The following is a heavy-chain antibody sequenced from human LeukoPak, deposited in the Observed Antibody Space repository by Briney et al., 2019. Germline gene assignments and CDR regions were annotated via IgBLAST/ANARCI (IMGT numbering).Heavy chain of an antibody. J-gene: IGHJ4*02. CDR3: ARGAGYYYDSSGYYPIDY. V-gene: IGHV4-34*01. D-gene: IGHD3-22*01. Sequence: SETLSLTCAVYGGSFSGYYWSWIRQPPGKGLEWIGEINHSGSTNYNPSLKSRDTISVDTSKNQFSLKLSSVTAADTAVYYCARGAGYYYDSSGYYPIDYWGQGTLVTVSS. CDR1: GGSFSGYY. CDR2: INHSGST.